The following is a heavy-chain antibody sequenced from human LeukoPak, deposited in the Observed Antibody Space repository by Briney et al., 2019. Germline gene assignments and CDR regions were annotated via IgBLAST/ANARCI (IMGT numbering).Heavy chain of an antibody. Sequence: SGGSLRLSCAASGLSMGDNSMHWVRQAPGKGLEWVSLISWDESTTYYSDSVKGRFTVSRDSSKNSLHLQMNSLRTEDTALYYCSRGPNRWWVVSRNWGMDVWGQGTTVTVSS. CDR3: SRGPNRWWVVSRNWGMDV. V-gene: IGHV3-43*01. CDR1: GLSMGDNS. D-gene: IGHD2-15*01. CDR2: ISWDESTT. J-gene: IGHJ6*02.